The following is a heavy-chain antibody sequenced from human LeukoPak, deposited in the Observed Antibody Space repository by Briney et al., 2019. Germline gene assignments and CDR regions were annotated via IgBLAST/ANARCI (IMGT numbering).Heavy chain of an antibody. Sequence: PGGSLRLSCAASGFTFSSYSMKWVRQAPGKGLEGVSYISSSSSTIYYADSVKGRFTISRDNAKNSLYLQMNSLRAEDTAVYYCARDGVTVTTYSYYYYYMDVWGKGTTVTVSS. CDR2: ISSSSSTI. D-gene: IGHD4-11*01. J-gene: IGHJ6*03. CDR3: ARDGVTVTTYSYYYYYMDV. CDR1: GFTFSSYS. V-gene: IGHV3-48*04.